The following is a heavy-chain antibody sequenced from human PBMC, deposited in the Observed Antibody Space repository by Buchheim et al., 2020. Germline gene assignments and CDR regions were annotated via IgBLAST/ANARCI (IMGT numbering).Heavy chain of an antibody. D-gene: IGHD6-13*01. CDR3: ARKGIAAAGDDANGNAWFDP. CDR1: GFTFSSYA. Sequence: EVQLLESGGGLVQPGGSLRLSCAASGFTFSSYAMSWVRQAPGKGLEWVSAISGSGGSTYYADSVKGRFTISRDNAKNSLYLQMNSLRAEDTAVYYCARKGIAAAGDDANGNAWFDPWGQGTL. CDR2: ISGSGGST. J-gene: IGHJ5*02. V-gene: IGHV3-23*01.